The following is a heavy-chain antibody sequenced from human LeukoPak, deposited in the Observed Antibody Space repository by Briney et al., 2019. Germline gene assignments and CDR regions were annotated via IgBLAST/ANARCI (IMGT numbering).Heavy chain of an antibody. CDR3: ARREAQPM. D-gene: IGHD2-2*01. J-gene: IGHJ3*02. V-gene: IGHV4-59*08. CDR1: GGSISSYF. CDR2: IYSTGST. Sequence: SGTLSLTCAVSGGSISSYFWSWIRQPPGKGLEWIGYIYSTGSTNYNPSLRGRVTISVDTSKSQFSLKLRSVTAADTAVYYCARREAQPMWGQGTMVTVSS.